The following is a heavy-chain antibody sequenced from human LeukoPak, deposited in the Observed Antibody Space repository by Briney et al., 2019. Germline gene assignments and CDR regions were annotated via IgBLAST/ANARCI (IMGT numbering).Heavy chain of an antibody. Sequence: PSETLSLTCAVYGGSFSGYYWSWIRQPPGKGLEWIGEINHSGSTNYNPSLKSRVTISVDTSKNQFSLKLSSVTAADTAVYYCARPRLYYYGSGSFFDPWGQGTLVTVSS. D-gene: IGHD3-10*01. CDR3: ARPRLYYYGSGSFFDP. J-gene: IGHJ5*02. CDR2: INHSGST. CDR1: GGSFSGYY. V-gene: IGHV4-34*01.